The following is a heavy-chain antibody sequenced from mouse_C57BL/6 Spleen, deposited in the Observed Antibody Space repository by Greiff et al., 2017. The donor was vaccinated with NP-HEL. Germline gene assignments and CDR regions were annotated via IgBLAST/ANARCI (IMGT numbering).Heavy chain of an antibody. Sequence: VQLQQPGAELVKPGASVKMSCKASGYTFTSYWITWVKQRPGQGLEWIGEIYPGSGSTNYNEKFKSKATLTVDTSSSTAYMQLSSLTSEDSAVYYCARAITTVVATTLHWYFDVWGTGTTVTVSS. D-gene: IGHD1-1*01. V-gene: IGHV1-55*01. CDR1: GYTFTSYW. CDR2: IYPGSGST. J-gene: IGHJ1*03. CDR3: ARAITTVVATTLHWYFDV.